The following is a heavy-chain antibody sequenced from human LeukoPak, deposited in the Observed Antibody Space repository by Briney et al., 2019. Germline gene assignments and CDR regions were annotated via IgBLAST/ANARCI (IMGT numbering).Heavy chain of an antibody. CDR3: AKAGHYYDTSGYYLVD. CDR2: ISAYNGNT. J-gene: IGHJ4*02. Sequence: ASVKVSCKASGYTFTSYGISWVRQAPGQGLEWMGWISAYNGNTNYAQKLQGRVTMTTDTSTSTAYMELRSLRSDDTAVYYCAKAGHYYDTSGYYLVDWGQGTLVTVSS. V-gene: IGHV1-18*01. CDR1: GYTFTSYG. D-gene: IGHD3-22*01.